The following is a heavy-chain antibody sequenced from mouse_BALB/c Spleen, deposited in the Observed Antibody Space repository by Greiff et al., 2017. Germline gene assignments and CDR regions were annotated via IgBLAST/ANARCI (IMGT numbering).Heavy chain of an antibody. Sequence: VQLVESGPELVKPGASVKISCKASGYSFTSYYIHWVKQRPGQGLEWIGWIFPGSGNTKYNEKFKGKATLTADTSSSTAYMQLSSLTSEDSAVYFCARVYGNYGAMDYWGQGTSVTVSS. D-gene: IGHD2-1*01. V-gene: IGHV1-66*01. CDR1: GYSFTSYY. CDR2: IFPGSGNT. J-gene: IGHJ4*01. CDR3: ARVYGNYGAMDY.